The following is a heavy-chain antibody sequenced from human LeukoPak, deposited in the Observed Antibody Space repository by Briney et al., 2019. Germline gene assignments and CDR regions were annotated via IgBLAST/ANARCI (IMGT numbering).Heavy chain of an antibody. J-gene: IGHJ5*02. CDR2: IWYDGSNK. V-gene: IGHV3-33*01. Sequence: SGRSLRLSCAASGFTFSSYGMHWVRLAPGKGLEWVAVIWYDGSNKYYADSVKGRFTISRDNSKNTLYLQMNSLRAEDTAVYYCARGGIVVVPAAPGASRFDPWGQGTLVTVSS. D-gene: IGHD2-2*01. CDR1: GFTFSSYG. CDR3: ARGGIVVVPAAPGASRFDP.